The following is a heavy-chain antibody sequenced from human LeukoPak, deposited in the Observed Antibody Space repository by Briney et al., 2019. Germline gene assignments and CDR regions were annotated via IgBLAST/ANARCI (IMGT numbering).Heavy chain of an antibody. CDR1: GYTFTGYY. Sequence: ASVKVSCKASGYTFTGYYMHWVRQAPGQGLEWMGWINPNSGGTNYTQKFQGRVTMTRDTSISTAYMELSRLRSDDTAVYYCYIVVVPAATVAFDLWGRGTLVTVSS. CDR3: YIVVVPAATVAFDL. J-gene: IGHJ2*01. CDR2: INPNSGGT. D-gene: IGHD2-2*01. V-gene: IGHV1-2*02.